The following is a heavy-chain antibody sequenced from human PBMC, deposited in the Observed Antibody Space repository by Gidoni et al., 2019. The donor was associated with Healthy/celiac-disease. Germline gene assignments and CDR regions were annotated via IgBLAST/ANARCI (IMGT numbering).Heavy chain of an antibody. D-gene: IGHD6-25*01. CDR2: IFSIDEK. J-gene: IGHJ4*02. CDR3: ARISGFDFYFDY. V-gene: IGHV2-26*01. CDR1: GFPLSNARLG. Sequence: QLTLKDSGPLLVKPTETLTLTCSVSGFPLSNARLGVSWIRQPPGKALEWLAHIFSIDEKSYSPSLKSRLTLSKDTLKSQVVLTMTNMDPVDTATYYCARISGFDFYFDYWGQGTLVTVSS.